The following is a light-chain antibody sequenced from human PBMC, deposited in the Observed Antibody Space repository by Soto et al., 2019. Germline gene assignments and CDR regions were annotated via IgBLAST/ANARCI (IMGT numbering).Light chain of an antibody. CDR1: QSISSW. CDR3: QQHKSYWT. CDR2: KAS. V-gene: IGKV1-5*03. J-gene: IGKJ1*01. Sequence: DIQMTQSPSTLSGSVVGVVTSTVRASQSISSWLAWYQQKPGRAPKLLIFKASSLGSGVPSRFSGSGSGTEFTLTISSLQPDDFATYYCQQHKSYWTFGQGTKVDIK.